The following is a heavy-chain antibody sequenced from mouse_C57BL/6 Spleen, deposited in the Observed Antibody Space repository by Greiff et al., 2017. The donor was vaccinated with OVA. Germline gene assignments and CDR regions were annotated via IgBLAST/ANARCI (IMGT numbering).Heavy chain of an antibody. V-gene: IGHV3-6*01. Sequence: DVKLQESGPGLVKPSQSLSLTCSVTGYSITSGYYWNWIRQFPGNKLEWMGYISYDGSNNYNPSLKNRISITRDTSKNQFFLKLNSVTTEDTATYYCARGTTVVADWYFDVWGTGTTVTVSS. CDR3: ARGTTVVADWYFDV. D-gene: IGHD1-1*01. CDR1: GYSITSGYY. CDR2: ISYDGSN. J-gene: IGHJ1*03.